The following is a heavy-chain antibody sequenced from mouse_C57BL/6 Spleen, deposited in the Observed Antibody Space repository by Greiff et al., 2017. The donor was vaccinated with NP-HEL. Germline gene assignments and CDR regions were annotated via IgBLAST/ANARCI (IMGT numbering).Heavy chain of an antibody. D-gene: IGHD1-1*01. V-gene: IGHV1-26*01. J-gene: IGHJ1*03. CDR3: ARKPLDDYCSSYWYFDV. CDR1: GYTFTDYY. CDR2: INPNNGGT. Sequence: VQLQQSGPELVKPGASVKISCKASGYTFTDYYMNWVKQSHGKSLEWIGDINPNNGGTSYNQKFKGKATLTVDKSYSTAYMELRSLTSEDSAVYYCARKPLDDYCSSYWYFDVWGTGTTVTVSS.